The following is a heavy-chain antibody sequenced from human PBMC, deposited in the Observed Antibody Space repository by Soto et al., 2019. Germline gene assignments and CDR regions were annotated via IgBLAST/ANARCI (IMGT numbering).Heavy chain of an antibody. J-gene: IGHJ6*02. CDR2: IIPIFGTA. CDR3: ASSPGYCSGGSCYGSYYYGMDV. V-gene: IGHV1-69*13. CDR1: GGTFSSYA. Sequence: ASVKVSCKASGGTFSSYAISWVRQAPGQGLEWMGGIIPIFGTANYAQKFQGRVTITADESTSTAYMELSSLRSEDTAVYYCASSPGYCSGGSCYGSYYYGMDVWGQGTTVTVSS. D-gene: IGHD2-15*01.